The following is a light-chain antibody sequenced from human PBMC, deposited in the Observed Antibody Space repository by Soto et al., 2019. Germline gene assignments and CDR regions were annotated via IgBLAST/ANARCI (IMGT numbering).Light chain of an antibody. V-gene: IGLV2-14*01. CDR2: RVT. CDR1: GGDIGADNY. J-gene: IGLJ1*01. Sequence: QSALTQPASVSGSLGQSITLSCTGSGGDIGADNYVSWYQQQPGKAPQLIIYRVTHRPTGLSCGFSASNSAYTSSLTIAALQAGDEADYYCSSCTNAYFYVFGPGTKLTVL. CDR3: SSCTNAYFYV.